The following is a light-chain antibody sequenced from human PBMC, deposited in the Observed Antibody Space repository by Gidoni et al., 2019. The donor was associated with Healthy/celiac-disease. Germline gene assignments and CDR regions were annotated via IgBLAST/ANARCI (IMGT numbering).Light chain of an antibody. Sequence: DIQMTQSPSSLSASVGDRVTITCRASQSISSYLNWYQQTPGKAPKLLIYAASSLQSGVPSRFSGSGSGTDFTLTISSLQPEDFATYYCQQSYSTFGPGTKVDIK. CDR3: QQSYST. V-gene: IGKV1-39*01. J-gene: IGKJ3*01. CDR2: AAS. CDR1: QSISSY.